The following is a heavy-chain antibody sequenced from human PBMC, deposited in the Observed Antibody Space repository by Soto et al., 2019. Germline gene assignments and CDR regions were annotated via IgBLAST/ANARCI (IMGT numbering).Heavy chain of an antibody. V-gene: IGHV4-59*08. D-gene: IGHD3-10*01. Sequence: QVQLQESGPGLVKPSETLSLTCAVSGGSINNHYCSWFRQPPGKGLEWIGYIHHSGSTSYNPSLKSRVTMSVDTSKNQFSLMLNSVTATDTAVYFCARQGFGQLHGLVDVWGQGTTVTVSS. CDR1: GGSINNHY. CDR2: IHHSGST. J-gene: IGHJ6*02. CDR3: ARQGFGQLHGLVDV.